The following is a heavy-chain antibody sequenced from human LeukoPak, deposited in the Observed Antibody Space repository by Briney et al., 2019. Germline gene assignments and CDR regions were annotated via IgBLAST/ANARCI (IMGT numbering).Heavy chain of an antibody. D-gene: IGHD2-15*01. Sequence: GGSLRLSCAASGLTLRTYGMHWVRQAPGKGLEWVAAIFYDGITKKYADSVKGRFTISRDNSKNTLYLQMNSLSAEDTAVYYCATDGPPEEVVSATFDYWGQGTLVTVSS. CDR1: GLTLRTYG. CDR2: IFYDGITK. V-gene: IGHV3-33*03. J-gene: IGHJ4*02. CDR3: ATDGPPEEVVSATFDY.